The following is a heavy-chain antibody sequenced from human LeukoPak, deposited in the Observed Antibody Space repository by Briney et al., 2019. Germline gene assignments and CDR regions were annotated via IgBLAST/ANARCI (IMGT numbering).Heavy chain of an antibody. CDR2: IYSGGST. CDR1: GFTVSSNY. Sequence: GGSLRLSCAASGFTVSSNYMSWVRQAPGKGLEWVSVIYSGGSTYYADSVKGRFTISRDNSKNTLYLQMNSLRAEDTAVYYCARGGAGIAAAGPFDYWGQGTLVTVSS. CDR3: ARGGAGIAAAGPFDY. V-gene: IGHV3-66*02. D-gene: IGHD6-13*01. J-gene: IGHJ4*02.